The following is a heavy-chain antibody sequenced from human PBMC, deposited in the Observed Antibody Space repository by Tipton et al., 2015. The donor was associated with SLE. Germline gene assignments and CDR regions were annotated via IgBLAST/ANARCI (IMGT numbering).Heavy chain of an antibody. CDR3: AGWVPGFGVVSYYYYGMDV. Sequence: GSLSLSCAASGFTFSSYAMSWVRQAPGKGLEWVSAISGSGGSTYYADSVKGRFTISRDNSKNTLYLQMNSLRAEDTAVYYCAGWVPGFGVVSYYYYGMDVWGQGTTVTVSS. CDR2: ISGSGGST. J-gene: IGHJ6*02. D-gene: IGHD3-3*01. V-gene: IGHV3-23*01. CDR1: GFTFSSYA.